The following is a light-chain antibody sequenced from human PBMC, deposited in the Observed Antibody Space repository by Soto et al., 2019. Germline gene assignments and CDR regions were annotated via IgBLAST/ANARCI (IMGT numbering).Light chain of an antibody. V-gene: IGKV3-20*01. CDR3: QQYGGSRT. CDR1: QSISNNY. CDR2: GVS. J-gene: IGKJ1*01. Sequence: EIVLTQSPGTLSLSPGERATLSCRASQSISNNYLAWYQQKPGQTPRLLIYGVSSRATGIPDRFSGSGSGTDFTLTISRLEPEDFAVYYCQQYGGSRTFGQGTKAEIK.